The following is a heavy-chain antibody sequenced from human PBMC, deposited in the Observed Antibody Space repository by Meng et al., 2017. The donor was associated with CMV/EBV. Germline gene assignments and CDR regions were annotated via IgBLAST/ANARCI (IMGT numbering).Heavy chain of an antibody. Sequence: GGSLRLSCAASGFTFSSYWMPWVRQAPGKGLVWVSRINSDGSSTSYADAVKGRFTISRDNAKNTLYLQMNSLRAEDTAVYYCAREPQKWELNLYFDYWGQGTLVTVSS. CDR1: GFTFSSYW. CDR3: AREPQKWELNLYFDY. V-gene: IGHV3-74*01. J-gene: IGHJ4*02. CDR2: INSDGSST. D-gene: IGHD1-26*01.